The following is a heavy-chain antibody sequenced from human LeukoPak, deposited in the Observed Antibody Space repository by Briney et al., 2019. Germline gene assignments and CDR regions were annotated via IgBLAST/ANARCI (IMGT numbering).Heavy chain of an antibody. CDR1: GGSISSTHW. J-gene: IGHJ3*02. V-gene: IGHV4-4*02. CDR3: ARDQWLLRGGDHDAFDI. Sequence: SGTLSLTCAVSGGSISSTHWWNWVRQPPGKGLEWIGEIFHSGTTNYNPSLKSRVTISIDKSKNQFSLKLRSVTGADTAVYYCARDQWLLRGGDHDAFDIWGQGTMVTVSS. CDR2: IFHSGTT. D-gene: IGHD6-19*01.